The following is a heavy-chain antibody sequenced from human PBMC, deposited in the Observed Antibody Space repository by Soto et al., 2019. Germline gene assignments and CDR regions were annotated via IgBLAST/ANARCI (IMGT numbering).Heavy chain of an antibody. CDR1: GFTFSSYS. J-gene: IGHJ3*02. CDR3: ARQYSGYDPKAFDI. Sequence: GGSLRLSCAASGFTFSSYSMNWVRQAPGKGLEWVSYISSSSSTIYYADSVKGRFTISRDNAKNTLYLQMNSLRDEDTAVYYCARQYSGYDPKAFDIWGQGTMVTVSS. D-gene: IGHD5-12*01. V-gene: IGHV3-48*02. CDR2: ISSSSSTI.